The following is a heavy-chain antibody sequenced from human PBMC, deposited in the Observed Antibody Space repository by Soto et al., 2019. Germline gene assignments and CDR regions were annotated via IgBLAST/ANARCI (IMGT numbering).Heavy chain of an antibody. CDR2: IYYSGST. Sequence: SATLSLTCTVSGGSASSYYWSWIRQPPGKGLEWIGYIYYSGSTNYNPSLKSRVTISVDTSKNHFSLKLSSVTAADTAVYYCARVRIGRGIAARPGAFDIWGQGTMVTVSS. V-gene: IGHV4-59*02. D-gene: IGHD6-6*01. J-gene: IGHJ3*02. CDR1: GGSASSYY. CDR3: ARVRIGRGIAARPGAFDI.